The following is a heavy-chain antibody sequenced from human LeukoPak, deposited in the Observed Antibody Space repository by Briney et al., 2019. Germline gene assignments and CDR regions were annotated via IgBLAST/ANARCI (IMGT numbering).Heavy chain of an antibody. Sequence: SETLSLTCAVYGGSFSNYYWTWIRQPPGKGLEWIGEIDHSGSTHYNPSPKSRVTISVDTSKNQLSLKLSSVTAADTAVYYCARGLEDRISIFGVVKFYYFDFWGQGTLVTVSS. J-gene: IGHJ4*02. CDR1: GGSFSNYY. CDR3: ARGLEDRISIFGVVKFYYFDF. CDR2: IDHSGST. D-gene: IGHD3-3*01. V-gene: IGHV4-34*01.